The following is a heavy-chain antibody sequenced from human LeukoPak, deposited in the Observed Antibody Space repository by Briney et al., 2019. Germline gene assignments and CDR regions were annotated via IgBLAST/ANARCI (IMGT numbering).Heavy chain of an antibody. CDR3: ARTVLRSLGEFSLRGWFDP. J-gene: IGHJ5*02. Sequence: GGSLRLSCAASGFTFSSYGMNWVRQAPGKGLEWVSSISSSSSYIYYADSVKGRFTISRDNAKNSLYLQMNSLGAEDTAVYYCARTVLRSLGEFSLRGWFDPWGQGTLVIVSS. D-gene: IGHD3-16*01. CDR1: GFTFSSYG. V-gene: IGHV3-21*01. CDR2: ISSSSSYI.